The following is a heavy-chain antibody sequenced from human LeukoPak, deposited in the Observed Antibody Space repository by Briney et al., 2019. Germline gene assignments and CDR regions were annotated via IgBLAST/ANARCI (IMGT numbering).Heavy chain of an antibody. V-gene: IGHV3-30*04. CDR1: GFTFSSYA. CDR3: AKDLVRRLLWFGESEYFDY. Sequence: GGSLRLSCAASGFTFSSYAMHWVRQASGKGLEWEAVISYDGSNKYYADSVKGRFTISRDNSKNTLYLQMNSLRAEDTAVYYCAKDLVRRLLWFGESEYFDYWGQGTLVTVSS. J-gene: IGHJ4*02. D-gene: IGHD3-10*01. CDR2: ISYDGSNK.